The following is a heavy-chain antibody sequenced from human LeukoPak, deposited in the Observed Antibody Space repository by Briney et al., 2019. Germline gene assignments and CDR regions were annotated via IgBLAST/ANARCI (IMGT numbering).Heavy chain of an antibody. CDR3: ARDRAAAGYFDY. V-gene: IGHV3-30-3*01. D-gene: IGHD6-13*01. CDR1: GFTLSSYA. J-gene: IGHJ4*02. Sequence: PGGSLRLSCAASGFTLSSYAMHWVRQAPGKGLEWVAVISYDGSNKYYADSVKGRFTISRDNSKNTLYLQMNSLRAEDTAVYYCARDRAAAGYFDYWGQGTLVTVSS. CDR2: ISYDGSNK.